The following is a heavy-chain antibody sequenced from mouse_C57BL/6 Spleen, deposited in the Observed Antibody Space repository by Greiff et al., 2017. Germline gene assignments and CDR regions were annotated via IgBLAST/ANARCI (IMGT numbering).Heavy chain of an antibody. J-gene: IGHJ3*01. D-gene: IGHD4-1*02. Sequence: VQLQQSGPGLVKPSQSLSLTCSVTGYSITSGYYWNWIRQFPGNKLEWMGYISYDGSNNYNPSLKNRISITRDTSKNQFFLKLNSVTTEDTATYYCATSNWDLFAYWGQGTLVTVSA. CDR2: ISYDGSN. V-gene: IGHV3-6*01. CDR1: GYSITSGYY. CDR3: ATSNWDLFAY.